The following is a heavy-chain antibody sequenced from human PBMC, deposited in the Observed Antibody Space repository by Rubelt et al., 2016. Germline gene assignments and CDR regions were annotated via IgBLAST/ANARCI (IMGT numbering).Heavy chain of an antibody. D-gene: IGHD2-15*01. V-gene: IGHV1-2*06. Sequence: KVSCKASGYTFTGYYMHWVRQAPGQGLEWMGRINPNSGGTNYAQKFQGRVTMTRNTSISTAYMELSSLRSEDTAVYYCARGRYCSGGSCSYYYGMDVWGQGTTVTVSS. CDR1: GYTFTGYY. CDR2: INPNSGGT. CDR3: ARGRYCSGGSCSYYYGMDV. J-gene: IGHJ6*02.